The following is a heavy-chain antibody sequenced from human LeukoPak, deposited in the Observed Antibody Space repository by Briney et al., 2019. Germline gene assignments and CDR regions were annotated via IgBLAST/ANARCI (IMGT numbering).Heavy chain of an antibody. Sequence: PGGSLRLSCAASGFTFSSYWMSWVRQAPGKGLEWVANIKQDGSEKYYVDSVKGRFTISRDNAKNSLYLQMNSLRAEDTAVYYCATDGPDYNFWDYFDYWGQGTLVTVSS. CDR1: GFTFSSYW. V-gene: IGHV3-7*01. CDR2: IKQDGSEK. CDR3: ATDGPDYNFWDYFDY. J-gene: IGHJ4*02. D-gene: IGHD5-24*01.